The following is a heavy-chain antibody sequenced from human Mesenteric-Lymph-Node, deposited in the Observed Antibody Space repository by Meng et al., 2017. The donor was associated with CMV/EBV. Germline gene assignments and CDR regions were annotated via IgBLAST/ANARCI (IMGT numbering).Heavy chain of an antibody. CDR3: ARDTIFGIYSVRHFDN. Sequence: SETLSLTCTVSGDSVSSENYYWSWIRQPPGKGLEWIGYTGNTNYNPSLNGRVTISVDTSKNQFSLNLSSVTAADTAVYYCARDTIFGIYSVRHFDNWGQGTLVTVSS. CDR1: GDSVSSENYY. D-gene: IGHD3-3*01. CDR2: YTGNT. J-gene: IGHJ4*02. V-gene: IGHV4-61*01.